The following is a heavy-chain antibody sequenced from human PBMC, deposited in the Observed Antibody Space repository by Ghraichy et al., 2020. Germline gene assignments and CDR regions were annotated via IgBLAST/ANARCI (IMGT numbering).Heavy chain of an antibody. J-gene: IGHJ3*01. Sequence: ASVKVSCKASGYPLNSYGMNWVRQAPGQGLEWMGWINTYTEQPTYVQGFTGRFVFSLDTSVSTAYLQISSLKAEDTAVYYCASFHFHTERAFHVCGQGTMVTVSS. CDR3: ASFHFHTERAFHV. V-gene: IGHV7-4-1*02. CDR1: GYPLNSYG. CDR2: INTYTEQP.